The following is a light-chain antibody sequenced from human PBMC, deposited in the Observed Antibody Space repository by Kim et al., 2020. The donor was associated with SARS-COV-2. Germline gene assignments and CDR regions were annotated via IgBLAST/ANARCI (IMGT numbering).Light chain of an antibody. CDR1: QGISSY. J-gene: IGKJ4*01. CDR2: AAF. V-gene: IGKV1-9*01. CDR3: QHLNNYPPLT. Sequence: IQLTQSPSSLSASVGDRVTITCRASQGISSYLAWYQQKPGKAPELLIYAAFTLQSGVPSRFSGSGSGTDFTLTISSLQPEDFATYYCQHLNNYPPLTFGGGTKVDIK.